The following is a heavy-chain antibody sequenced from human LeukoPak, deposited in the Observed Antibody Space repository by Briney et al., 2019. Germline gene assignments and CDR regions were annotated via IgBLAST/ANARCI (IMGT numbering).Heavy chain of an antibody. CDR3: AREPEEYSSGWRPYYFDY. J-gene: IGHJ4*02. V-gene: IGHV3-48*03. D-gene: IGHD6-19*01. Sequence: GGSLRLSCAASGFTVSSYEMNWVRQAPGKGLEWVSYISSSGSTIYYADSVKGRFTISRDNAKNSLYLQMNSLRAEDTAVYYCAREPEEYSSGWRPYYFDYWGQGTLVTVSS. CDR1: GFTVSSYE. CDR2: ISSSGSTI.